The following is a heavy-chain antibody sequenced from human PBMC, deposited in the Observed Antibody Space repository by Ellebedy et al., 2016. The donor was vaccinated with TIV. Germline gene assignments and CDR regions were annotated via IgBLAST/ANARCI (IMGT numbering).Heavy chain of an antibody. CDR3: ARLGFGEYWGIFDY. J-gene: IGHJ4*02. V-gene: IGHV4-39*07. CDR1: GGSISSSSYY. CDR2: IYYSGST. D-gene: IGHD3-10*01. Sequence: SETLSLTXTVSGGSISSSSYYWGWIRQPPGKGLEWIGSIYYSGSTYYNPSLKSRVTISVDTSKNQFSLKLSSVTAADTAVYYCARLGFGEYWGIFDYWGQGTLVTVSS.